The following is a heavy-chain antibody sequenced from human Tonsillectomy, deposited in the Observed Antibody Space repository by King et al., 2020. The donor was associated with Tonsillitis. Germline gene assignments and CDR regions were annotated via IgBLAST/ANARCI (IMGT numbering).Heavy chain of an antibody. CDR2: ISDNGDST. D-gene: IGHD5-12*01. CDR1: RFTFSSYG. CDR3: VKEQVAARWLRSPHHGMDV. V-gene: IGHV3-64D*06. Sequence: VQLVESGGGLVQPGGSLRLSCSASRFTFSSYGMHWVRQAPGKGLEYVSGISDNGDSTYYADSVKGRFTISRDNSKDTLYLQMSSLRAEDTAVYYCVKEQVAARWLRSPHHGMDVWGQGTTVTVSS. J-gene: IGHJ6*02.